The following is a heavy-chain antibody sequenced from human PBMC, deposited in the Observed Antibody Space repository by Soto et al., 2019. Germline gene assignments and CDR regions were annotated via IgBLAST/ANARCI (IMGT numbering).Heavy chain of an antibody. CDR3: AAPPRY. CDR1: GESFSAYY. D-gene: IGHD6-6*01. Sequence: SETLSLTCAVYGESFSAYYWNWIRQSPGKGLEWIGYIKHSGSTSYNPSLKSRVTISVDTSRNQLSLKLTSVTAADTAVYYCAAPPRYWGQGILVTVSS. J-gene: IGHJ4*02. V-gene: IGHV4-34*01. CDR2: IKHSGST.